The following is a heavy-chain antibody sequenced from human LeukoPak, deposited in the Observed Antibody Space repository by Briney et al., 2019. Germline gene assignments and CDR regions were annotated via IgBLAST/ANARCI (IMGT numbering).Heavy chain of an antibody. CDR1: GYTLTELS. J-gene: IGHJ5*02. V-gene: IGHV1-24*01. CDR3: ATASLSLGYCSGGSCPTSSFDP. D-gene: IGHD2-15*01. Sequence: GASVKVSCKVSGYTLTELSMHWVRQAPGKGLEWMGGFDPEDGETIYAQKFQGRVTMTEDTSTDTAYMELSSLRSEDTAVYYCATASLSLGYCSGGSCPTSSFDPWGQGTLATVSS. CDR2: FDPEDGET.